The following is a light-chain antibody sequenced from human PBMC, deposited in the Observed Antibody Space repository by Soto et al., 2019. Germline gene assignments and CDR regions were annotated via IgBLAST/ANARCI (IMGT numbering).Light chain of an antibody. V-gene: IGLV2-14*01. CDR1: SSDVGGYNY. CDR3: SSYTRSSTPYV. Sequence: QSVLTQPASVSGSPGQSITISCTGTSSDVGGYNYVSWYQQHPGKAPKVMIYQVSHRPSGVSNRFSGSKSGNTASLNISGIQAEEEADYYCSSYTRSSTPYVFGTGTKVTVL. J-gene: IGLJ1*01. CDR2: QVS.